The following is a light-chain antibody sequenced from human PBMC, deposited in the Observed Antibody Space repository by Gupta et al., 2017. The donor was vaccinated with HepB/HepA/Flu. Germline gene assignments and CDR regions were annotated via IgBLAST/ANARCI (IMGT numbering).Light chain of an antibody. CDR2: QDN. CDR1: KLGDKY. Sequence: SYELTQPPSVSVSPGQTASITCSGDKLGDKYACWYQQKPGQSPVLVIYQDNKRPSGIPERFSGSNSGNTATLTISGTQAVDEADDYCQASDSSIYVVFGGGTKLNVL. CDR3: QASDSSIYVV. V-gene: IGLV3-1*01. J-gene: IGLJ2*01.